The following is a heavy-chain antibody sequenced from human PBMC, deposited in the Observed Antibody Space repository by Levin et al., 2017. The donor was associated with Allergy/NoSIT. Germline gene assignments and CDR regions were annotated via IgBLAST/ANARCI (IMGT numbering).Heavy chain of an antibody. J-gene: IGHJ4*02. CDR1: GFTVSSNY. V-gene: IGHV3-66*02. Sequence: GGSLRLSCAASGFTVSSNYMSWVRQAPGKGLEWVSVIYSGGSTYYADSVKGRFTISRDNSKNTLYLQMNSLRAEDTAVYYCARDGGVDTAMGDFDYWGQGTLVTVSS. D-gene: IGHD5-18*01. CDR2: IYSGGST. CDR3: ARDGGVDTAMGDFDY.